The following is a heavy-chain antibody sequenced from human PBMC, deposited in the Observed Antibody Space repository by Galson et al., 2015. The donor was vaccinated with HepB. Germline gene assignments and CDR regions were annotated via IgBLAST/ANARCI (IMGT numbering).Heavy chain of an antibody. CDR2: IIPGFDTA. J-gene: IGHJ4*02. Sequence: SVKVSCKASRGTISSYAISWVRQAPGQGLECLGGIIPGFDTAKYTQRFQDRITITADESTNTVYMELRGLTSEDTAVYFCARHVVYSGFDSAYWGQGTLVTVSS. D-gene: IGHD5-12*01. V-gene: IGHV1-69*13. CDR1: RGTISSYA. CDR3: ARHVVYSGFDSAY.